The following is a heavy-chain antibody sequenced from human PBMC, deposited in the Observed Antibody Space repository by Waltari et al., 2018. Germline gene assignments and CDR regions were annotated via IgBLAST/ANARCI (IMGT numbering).Heavy chain of an antibody. J-gene: IGHJ4*02. V-gene: IGHV4-39*07. Sequence: QLQLQESGPGLVKPSETLSLTCNVSNGSISTNTYYWAWIRQQPGKGLGWIGSIFYTGNVYYNPSLQSRVTMSVDTSRNQFSLKLRSVTAADTAVYYCAGRPLYTVVWHGFDYWGRGALVTVSS. CDR3: AGRPLYTVVWHGFDY. D-gene: IGHD2-2*02. CDR1: NGSISTNTYY. CDR2: IFYTGNV.